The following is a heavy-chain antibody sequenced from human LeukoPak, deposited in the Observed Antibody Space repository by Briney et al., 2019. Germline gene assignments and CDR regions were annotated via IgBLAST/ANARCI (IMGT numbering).Heavy chain of an antibody. CDR1: GFTFNSYS. CDR2: ISNDGNNK. V-gene: IGHV3-30*18. CDR3: AKGGGVIGRSYYFDY. Sequence: GGSLRLSCTASGFTFNSYSMNWVRQAPGKGLEWVAAISNDGNNKFYADSVKGRFTISRDNPKNTMNLQMNSLRAEDTAVYYCAKGGGVIGRSYYFDYWGQGTLDTVSS. J-gene: IGHJ4*02. D-gene: IGHD2-8*02.